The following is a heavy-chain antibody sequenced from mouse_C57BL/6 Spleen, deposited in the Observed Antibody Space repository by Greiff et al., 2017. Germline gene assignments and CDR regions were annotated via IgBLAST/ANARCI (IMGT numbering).Heavy chain of an antibody. Sequence: QVQLQQPGAELVKPGASVKLSCKASGYTFTSYWMQWVKQRPGQGLEWIGEIDPSDSYTNYNQKFKGKATLTVDTSSSTAYMQLSSLTSEDSAVYYCARSGYGSSYGDYWGQGTTLTVSS. D-gene: IGHD1-1*01. V-gene: IGHV1-50*01. CDR2: IDPSDSYT. CDR1: GYTFTSYW. J-gene: IGHJ2*01. CDR3: ARSGYGSSYGDY.